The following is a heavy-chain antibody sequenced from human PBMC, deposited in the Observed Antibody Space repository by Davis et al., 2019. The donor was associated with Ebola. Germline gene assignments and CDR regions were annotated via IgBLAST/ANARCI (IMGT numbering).Heavy chain of an antibody. CDR3: ARSDTSGGWYFDY. D-gene: IGHD2-15*01. CDR1: GGSISSYY. V-gene: IGHV4-59*05. J-gene: IGHJ4*02. CDR2: IYYSGST. Sequence: PSETLSLTCTVSGGSISSYYWSWIRQPAGKGLEWIGSIYYSGSTYYNPSLKSRVTISVDTSKNQFSLKLSSVTAADKAVYYCARSDTSGGWYFDYWGQGTLVTVSS.